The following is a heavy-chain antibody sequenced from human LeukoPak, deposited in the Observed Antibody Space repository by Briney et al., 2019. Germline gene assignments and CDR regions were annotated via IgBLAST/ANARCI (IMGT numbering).Heavy chain of an antibody. V-gene: IGHV3-21*01. J-gene: IGHJ4*02. Sequence: GGSLRLSCAASGFTFSSYNMNWVRQAPGKGLGWVSSISSSSSYIYYADSVKGRFTISRDNAKNSLYLQMNSLRAEDTAVYYCATKKDQWLVLDGGGALDYWGQGTLVTVSS. D-gene: IGHD6-19*01. CDR1: GFTFSSYN. CDR2: ISSSSSYI. CDR3: ATKKDQWLVLDGGGALDY.